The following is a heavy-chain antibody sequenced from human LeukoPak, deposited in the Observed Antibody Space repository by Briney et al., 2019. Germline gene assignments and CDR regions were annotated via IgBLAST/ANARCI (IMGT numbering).Heavy chain of an antibody. V-gene: IGHV4-38-2*01. J-gene: IGHJ6*03. CDR1: GDSISSGFF. CDR3: ARINYGYSYVDV. Sequence: SETLSLTCAVSGDSISSGFFWGWIRHPPGKGLEWIGNIYGSGTTYYNPSLKSRVTMSIDTSKNQFSLNLISVTAADTALYFCARINYGYSYVDVWGRGTTVTVSS. CDR2: IYGSGTT.